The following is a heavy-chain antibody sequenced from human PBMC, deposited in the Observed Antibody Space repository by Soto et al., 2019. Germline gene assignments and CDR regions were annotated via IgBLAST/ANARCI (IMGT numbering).Heavy chain of an antibody. J-gene: IGHJ6*02. Sequence: GASVKVSCKASGGTFSSYAISWVRQAPGQGLEWMGGIIPIFGTANYAQKFQGRVTITADESTSTAYMELSSLRSEDTAVYYCARSPGDTAMVYYYYYGMDVWGQGTTVTVSS. CDR2: IIPIFGTA. CDR3: ARSPGDTAMVYYYYYGMDV. V-gene: IGHV1-69*13. CDR1: GGTFSSYA. D-gene: IGHD5-18*01.